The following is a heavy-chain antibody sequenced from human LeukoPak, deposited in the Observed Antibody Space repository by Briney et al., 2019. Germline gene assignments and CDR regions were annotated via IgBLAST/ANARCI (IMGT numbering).Heavy chain of an antibody. CDR1: GFTFSSYS. V-gene: IGHV3-48*01. CDR2: ISSSSSTI. Sequence: GGSLRLSCAASGFTFSSYSMNWVRQAPGKGLEWVSYISSSSSTIYYADSVKGRFTISRDNAKNSLYLQMNSLRAEDTAVYYCARGYYDSSGKGGYFLDYWGQGTLVTVSS. CDR3: ARGYYDSSGKGGYFLDY. J-gene: IGHJ4*02. D-gene: IGHD3-22*01.